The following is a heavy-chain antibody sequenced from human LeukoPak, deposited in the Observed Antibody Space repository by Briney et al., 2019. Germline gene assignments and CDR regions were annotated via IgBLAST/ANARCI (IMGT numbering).Heavy chain of an antibody. D-gene: IGHD3-3*01. Sequence: GGSLRLSCAASGFTFSSYAMSWVRQAPGKGLEWVSAISGSGGSTYYADSVKGRFTISRDSSRHTLYLQMNSLRAEDTAVYYCAKGFWSGYLGGAFDIWGQGTMVTVSS. J-gene: IGHJ3*02. V-gene: IGHV3-23*01. CDR3: AKGFWSGYLGGAFDI. CDR1: GFTFSSYA. CDR2: ISGSGGST.